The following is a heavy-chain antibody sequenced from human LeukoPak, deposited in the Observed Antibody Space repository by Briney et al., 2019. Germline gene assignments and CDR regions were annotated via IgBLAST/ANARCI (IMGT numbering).Heavy chain of an antibody. J-gene: IGHJ5*02. V-gene: IGHV4-59*12. D-gene: IGHD3-3*01. CDR2: IYYSGST. CDR3: ARGWGDFWSGYHNADENWFDP. CDR1: GGSISSYY. Sequence: SETLSLTCTVSGGSISSYYWSWIRQPPGKGLEWIGYIYYSGSTNYNPSLKSRVTISVDTSKNQFSLKLSSVTAADTAVYYCARGWGDFWSGYHNADENWFDPWGQGTLVTVSS.